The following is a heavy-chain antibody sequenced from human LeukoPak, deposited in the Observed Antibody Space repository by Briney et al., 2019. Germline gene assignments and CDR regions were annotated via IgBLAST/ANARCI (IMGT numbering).Heavy chain of an antibody. CDR3: ATGGIYSLLDY. J-gene: IGHJ4*02. D-gene: IGHD1-26*01. CDR2: YGPEDGEA. Sequence: ASVKVSCKLSGSTLTDFSMHWVRQAPGKGVEWMGGYGPEDGEAIYAQSFQGRVTMTDDSSTDTVYMDLSSLRSEDTAVYYCATGGIYSLLDYWGQGTLVTVSS. V-gene: IGHV1-24*01. CDR1: GSTLTDFS.